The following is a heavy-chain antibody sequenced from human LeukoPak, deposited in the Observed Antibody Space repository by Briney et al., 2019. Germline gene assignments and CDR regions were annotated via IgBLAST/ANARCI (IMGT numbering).Heavy chain of an antibody. D-gene: IGHD3-22*01. J-gene: IGHJ4*02. CDR3: ARARGYYDSSGAIDY. Sequence: ASVTVSCKASGYTFTSYGISWVRQAPGQGLEWMGWISAYNGNTNYAQKLQGRVTMTTDTSTSTAYMELRRLRSEDTAVYYCARARGYYDSSGAIDYWGQGTVVTVSS. CDR1: GYTFTSYG. CDR2: ISAYNGNT. V-gene: IGHV1-18*01.